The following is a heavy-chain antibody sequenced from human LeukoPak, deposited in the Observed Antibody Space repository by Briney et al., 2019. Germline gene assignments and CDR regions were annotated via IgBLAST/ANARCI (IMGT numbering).Heavy chain of an antibody. CDR1: GGTFSSYA. Sequence: SVKVSCKASGGTFSSYAISWVRQAPGQGLEWMGRIIPILGIANYAQKFQGRVTITADKSTSTAYMELSSLRSEDTAVYYCASVGGLGSYHQNWFDPWGQGTLVTVSS. V-gene: IGHV1-69*04. CDR3: ASVGGLGSYHQNWFDP. CDR2: IIPILGIA. D-gene: IGHD3-10*01. J-gene: IGHJ5*02.